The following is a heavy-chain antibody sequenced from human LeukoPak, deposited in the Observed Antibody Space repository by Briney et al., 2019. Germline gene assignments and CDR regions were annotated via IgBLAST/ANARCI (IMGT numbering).Heavy chain of an antibody. CDR3: ARETDGLDV. V-gene: IGHV3-30-3*01. Sequence: HPGRSLRLSCAASGFSFSSYAMHWVRQAPGKGLEWVALILYDASNQYYADSVKGRFTISRDNSKNTVYLQVNSLRAEDTAEYYCARETDGLDVWGQGTTVTVSS. D-gene: IGHD1-1*01. CDR1: GFSFSSYA. J-gene: IGHJ6*02. CDR2: ILYDASNQ.